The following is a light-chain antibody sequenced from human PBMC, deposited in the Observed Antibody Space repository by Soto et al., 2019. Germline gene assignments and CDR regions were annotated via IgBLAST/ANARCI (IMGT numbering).Light chain of an antibody. V-gene: IGKV4-1*01. CDR1: QSLLYSSNNKNS. Sequence: DIVMTQSPDSLAVSLGERATINCKSSQSLLYSSNNKNSLVWYQQKPGQPPKLLIYWASTRESGVPDRFSGSGSGTDFTLTIASLQAEDVAVYYCQQYYTTPYTFGQGTKLEIK. CDR3: QQYYTTPYT. J-gene: IGKJ2*01. CDR2: WAS.